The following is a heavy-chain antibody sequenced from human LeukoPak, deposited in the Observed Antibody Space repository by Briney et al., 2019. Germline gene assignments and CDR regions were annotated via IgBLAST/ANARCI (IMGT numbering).Heavy chain of an antibody. Sequence: GGSLRLSCAASGFTFSSYSMNWVRQAPGKGLEWVSSISSSSSYIYYADSVKGRFTVSRDNAKNSLYLQMNSLRAEDTAVYYCAREYSSSWYGVYWGQGTLVTVSS. D-gene: IGHD6-13*01. V-gene: IGHV3-21*01. J-gene: IGHJ4*02. CDR1: GFTFSSYS. CDR3: AREYSSSWYGVY. CDR2: ISSSSSYI.